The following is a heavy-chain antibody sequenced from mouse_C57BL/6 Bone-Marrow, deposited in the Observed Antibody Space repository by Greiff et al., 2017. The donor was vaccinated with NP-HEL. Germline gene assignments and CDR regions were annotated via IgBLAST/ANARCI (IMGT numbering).Heavy chain of an antibody. J-gene: IGHJ3*01. CDR1: GYTFTDYY. D-gene: IGHD2-3*01. CDR2: INPNNGGT. CDR3: ARWRWLPFAY. V-gene: IGHV1-26*01. Sequence: EVKLQQSGPELVKPGASVKISCKASGYTFTDYYMNWVKQSHGKSLEWIGDINPNNGGTSYNQKFKGKATLTVDKSSSTAYMELRSLTSEDSAVYYCARWRWLPFAYWGQGTLVTVSA.